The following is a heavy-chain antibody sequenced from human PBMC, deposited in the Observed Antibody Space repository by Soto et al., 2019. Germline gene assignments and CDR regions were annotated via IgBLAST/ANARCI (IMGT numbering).Heavy chain of an antibody. CDR1: GGTFSSYA. CDR3: ARDRPRGRGFLAVAGTHWFDP. J-gene: IGHJ5*02. D-gene: IGHD6-19*01. Sequence: GASVKVSCKASGGTFSSYAISWVRQAPGQGLEWMGGIIPIFGTANYAQKFQGRVTITADESTSTAYMELSSLRSEDTAVYYCARDRPRGRGFLAVAGTHWFDPWGQGTLVTVSS. CDR2: IIPIFGTA. V-gene: IGHV1-69*13.